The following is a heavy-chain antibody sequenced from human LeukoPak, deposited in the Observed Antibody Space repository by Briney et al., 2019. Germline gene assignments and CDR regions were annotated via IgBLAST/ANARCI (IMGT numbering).Heavy chain of an antibody. CDR3: AKGAYDYIEMGYFDD. V-gene: IGHV3-23*01. Sequence: QPGGSLRLSCAASGFRFSNFAMSWVRQAPGKGLEWVSLIIGSSGDTLYADSVKGRFTISRDISKNRLYLQMNSLRAEDTALYYRAKGAYDYIEMGYFDDWGQGTLVTVSS. J-gene: IGHJ4*02. D-gene: IGHD5-12*01. CDR1: GFRFSNFA. CDR2: IIGSSGDT.